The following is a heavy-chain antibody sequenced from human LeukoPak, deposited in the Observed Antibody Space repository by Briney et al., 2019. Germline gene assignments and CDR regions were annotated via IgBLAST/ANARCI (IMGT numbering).Heavy chain of an antibody. CDR2: ISNDGSKK. V-gene: IGHV3-30*18. J-gene: IGHJ4*02. D-gene: IGHD4-17*01. CDR3: AKAPFPTVTLARFDY. CDR1: GFTFSSYG. Sequence: GGSLRLSCAASGFTFSSYGMHWVRQAPGKGLDWVAVISNDGSKKYYADSVKGRFTISRDNSKNTLSLQVSSLRTEDTAVYYCAKAPFPTVTLARFDYWGQGTLVTVSS.